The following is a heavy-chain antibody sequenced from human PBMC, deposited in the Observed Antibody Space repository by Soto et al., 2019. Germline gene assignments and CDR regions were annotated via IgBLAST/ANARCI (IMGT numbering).Heavy chain of an antibody. CDR2: ISGYNGNT. CDR3: AREAAAERNYYGMDV. D-gene: IGHD1-1*01. Sequence: QVQLVQSGPEVRKPGASVKVSCKASGYIFSRYGISWVRQAPGQGLEWMAWISGYNGNTKFGERVQGRVNVTTDTSTSTADMELRRLRPDDTAVFYWAREAAAERNYYGMDVWGQGTTVIFSS. CDR1: GYIFSRYG. V-gene: IGHV1-18*04. J-gene: IGHJ6*02.